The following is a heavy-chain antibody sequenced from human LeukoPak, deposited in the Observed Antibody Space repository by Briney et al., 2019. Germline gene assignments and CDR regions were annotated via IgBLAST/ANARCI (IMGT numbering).Heavy chain of an antibody. V-gene: IGHV1-69*13. CDR3: ARDRGWAGYTYGFYY. CDR1: GGTFISYA. J-gene: IGHJ4*02. Sequence: GASVKVSCKASGGTFISYAISWVRQAPGQGLEWMGEIIPIFGTANYAQKFQGRVTITADESTSTAYMELSSLRSEDTAVYYCARDRGWAGYTYGFYYWGQGTLVTVSS. D-gene: IGHD5-18*01. CDR2: IIPIFGTA.